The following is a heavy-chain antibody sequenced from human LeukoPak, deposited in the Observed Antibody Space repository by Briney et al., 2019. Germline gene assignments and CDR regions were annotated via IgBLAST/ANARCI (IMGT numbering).Heavy chain of an antibody. CDR2: IYSGGST. D-gene: IGHD1-26*01. CDR3: ARAPGWVYYFDY. V-gene: IGHV3-66*02. Sequence: GGFLRPSCAASGFTVSSNYMSWVRQAPGKGLEWVSVIYSGGSTYYADSVKGRFTISRDNSKNTLYLQMNSLRAEDTAVYYCARAPGWVYYFDYWGQGTLVTVSS. J-gene: IGHJ4*02. CDR1: GFTVSSNY.